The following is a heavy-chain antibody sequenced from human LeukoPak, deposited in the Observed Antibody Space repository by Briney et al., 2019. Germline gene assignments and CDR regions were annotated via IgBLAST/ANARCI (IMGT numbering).Heavy chain of an antibody. CDR3: ARASHGSGKFDY. CDR1: GGSFSGYY. V-gene: IGHV4-34*01. Sequence: SETLSLTCAVYGGSFSGYYWSWIRQPPGKGLEWIGEINHSGSTNYNPSLQSRVTISVDTSKNQFSLKLSSVTAADTAVYYCARASHGSGKFDYWGQGTLVTVSS. J-gene: IGHJ4*02. CDR2: INHSGST. D-gene: IGHD6-19*01.